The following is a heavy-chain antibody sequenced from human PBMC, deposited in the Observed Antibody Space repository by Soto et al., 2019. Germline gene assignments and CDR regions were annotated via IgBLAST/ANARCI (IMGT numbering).Heavy chain of an antibody. CDR1: GFTLSNNG. D-gene: IGHD3-10*01. CDR2: ISRDGNTK. V-gene: IGHV3-30*03. Sequence: QVQLVESGGGVVQPGRSLRLSCAASGFTLSNNGMHWVRQAPGKGLEWVAVISRDGNTKFYADSVKGRFAISKDNSENTLYLQMNSLRLEDTAVNFCARELASGNGGQGTLVTVSS. CDR3: ARELASGN. J-gene: IGHJ4*02.